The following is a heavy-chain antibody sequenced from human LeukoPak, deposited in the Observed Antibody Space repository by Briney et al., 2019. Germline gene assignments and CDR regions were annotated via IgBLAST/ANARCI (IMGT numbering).Heavy chain of an antibody. CDR1: GGSISSSSYY. D-gene: IGHD4-17*01. Sequence: SETLSLTCTVSGGSISSSSYYWGWIRQPPGKGLEWIGSIYYSGSTYYNPSLKSRVTISVDTSKNQFSLKLSSVTAADTAVYYCARDYGDYKTYYYYYGMDVWGQGTTVTVSS. CDR3: ARDYGDYKTYYYYYGMDV. CDR2: IYYSGST. J-gene: IGHJ6*02. V-gene: IGHV4-39*02.